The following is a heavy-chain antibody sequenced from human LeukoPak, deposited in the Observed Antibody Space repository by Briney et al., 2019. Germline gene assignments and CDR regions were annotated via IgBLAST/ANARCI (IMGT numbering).Heavy chain of an antibody. J-gene: IGHJ4*02. V-gene: IGHV3-23*01. CDR2: ISGSGGST. CDR3: AKPISSSWYADFDY. Sequence: GGSLRLSCAASGFTFSSYAMSRVRQAPGKGLEWVSAISGSGGSTYYADSVKGRFTISRDNSKNTLYLQMNSLRAEDTAVYYCAKPISSSWYADFDYWGQGTLVTVSS. CDR1: GFTFSSYA. D-gene: IGHD6-13*01.